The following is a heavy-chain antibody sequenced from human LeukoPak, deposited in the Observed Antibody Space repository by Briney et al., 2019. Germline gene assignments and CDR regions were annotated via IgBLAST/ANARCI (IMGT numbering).Heavy chain of an antibody. J-gene: IGHJ5*02. V-gene: IGHV1-2*02. D-gene: IGHD3-3*01. CDR1: GYTFTGYY. Sequence: GASMKVSCKASGYTFTGYYMHWVRQAPGQGLEWMGWINPNSGGTNYAQKFQGRVTMTRDTSISTAYMELSRLRSDDTAVYYCARAPITIFGVAIPLTWFDPWGQGTLVTVSS. CDR3: ARAPITIFGVAIPLTWFDP. CDR2: INPNSGGT.